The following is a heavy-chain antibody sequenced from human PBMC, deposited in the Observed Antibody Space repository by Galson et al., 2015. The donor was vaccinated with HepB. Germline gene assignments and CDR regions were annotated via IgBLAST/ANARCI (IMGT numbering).Heavy chain of an antibody. CDR1: GYTFSSYA. J-gene: IGHJ6*02. V-gene: IGHV1-69*06. Sequence: SVKVSCKASGYTFSSYAISWVRQAPGQGLEWMGGIIPIFGTANYAQKFQGRVMITADKSTSTAYMELSSLRSEDTAVYYCATPRGIFGVVIDREKGNYYYGMDVWGQWTTVTVSS. D-gene: IGHD3-3*01. CDR3: ATPRGIFGVVIDREKGNYYYGMDV. CDR2: IIPIFGTA.